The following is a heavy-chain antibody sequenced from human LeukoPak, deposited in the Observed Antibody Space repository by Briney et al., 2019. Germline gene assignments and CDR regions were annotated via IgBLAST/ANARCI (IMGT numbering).Heavy chain of an antibody. J-gene: IGHJ3*02. V-gene: IGHV1-24*01. Sequence: RASVKVSCKVSGYTLTELSMHWVRQAPGKGLEWMGGFDPEDGETIYAQKFQGRVTMTEDTSTDTAYMELSSLRSEDTAVYYCATDTDGDYKDAFDIWGQGTMVTVSS. CDR2: FDPEDGET. D-gene: IGHD4-17*01. CDR1: GYTLTELS. CDR3: ATDTDGDYKDAFDI.